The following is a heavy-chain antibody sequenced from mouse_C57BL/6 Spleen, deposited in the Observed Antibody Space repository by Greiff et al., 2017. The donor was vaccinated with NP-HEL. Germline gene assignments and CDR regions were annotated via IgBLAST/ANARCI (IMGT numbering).Heavy chain of an antibody. CDR1: GYTFTSYW. CDR2: IYPSDSET. V-gene: IGHV1-61*01. Sequence: QVQLQQPGAELVRPGSSVKLSCKASGYTFTSYWMDWVKQRPGQGLEWIGNIYPSDSETHYNQKFKDKATLTVDKSSSTAYMQLSSLTSEDSAGYYCARGEIYYGYLYAMDYWGQGTSVTVSS. D-gene: IGHD2-2*01. CDR3: ARGEIYYGYLYAMDY. J-gene: IGHJ4*01.